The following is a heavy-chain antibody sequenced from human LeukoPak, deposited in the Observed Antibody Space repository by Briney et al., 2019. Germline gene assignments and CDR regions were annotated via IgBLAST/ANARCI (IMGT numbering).Heavy chain of an antibody. CDR2: LYFRGNT. D-gene: IGHD2/OR15-2a*01. V-gene: IGHV4-39*07. J-gene: IGHJ4*02. CDR3: ARQSSPFYFVDY. Sequence: SETLSLTCSVSGGSNSINSYYWDWIRQSPGKGLEWLGSLYFRGNTYYNPSLKSRVSISVDTSKNQFSLRLNSVTAADTAVYFCARQSSPFYFVDYWGQGIPVTVSS. CDR1: GGSNSINSYY.